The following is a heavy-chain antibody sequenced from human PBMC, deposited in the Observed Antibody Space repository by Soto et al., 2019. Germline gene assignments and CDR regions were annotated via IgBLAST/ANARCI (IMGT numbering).Heavy chain of an antibody. V-gene: IGHV1-18*01. Sequence: QVHLVQSGAEVKKPGASVKVSCKGSGYAFTTYGITWVRQAPGQGLEWMGWISAHNGNTNYAQKLQGRVTVTRDTSPSTAYMELRSLRSDDTAVYYCATGRYGDYWGQGALVTVSP. D-gene: IGHD1-1*01. CDR2: ISAHNGNT. CDR1: GYAFTTYG. CDR3: ATGRYGDY. J-gene: IGHJ4*02.